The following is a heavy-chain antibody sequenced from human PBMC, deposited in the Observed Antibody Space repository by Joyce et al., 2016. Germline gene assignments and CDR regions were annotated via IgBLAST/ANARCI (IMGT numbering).Heavy chain of an antibody. CDR3: AKDRGGFGVVISSYLDY. J-gene: IGHJ4*02. D-gene: IGHD3-3*01. CDR1: GFTFDDYT. Sequence: EVQLVESGGVVVQPGGSLRLYCAASGFTFDDYTMHWVRQAPGKGLEWVSLISWDGGSTYYADSVKGRFTISRDNSKNSLYLQMNSLRTEDTALYYCAKDRGGFGVVISSYLDYWGQGTLVTVSS. V-gene: IGHV3-43*01. CDR2: ISWDGGST.